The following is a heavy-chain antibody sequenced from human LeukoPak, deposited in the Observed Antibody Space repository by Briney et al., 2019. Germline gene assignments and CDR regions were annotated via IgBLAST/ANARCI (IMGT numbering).Heavy chain of an antibody. CDR2: INHSGST. CDR3: ARERRILEWLYYYYYMDV. D-gene: IGHD3-3*01. J-gene: IGHJ6*03. V-gene: IGHV4-34*01. Sequence: PSETLSLTCAVYGGSFSGYYWSWIRQPPGKGLEWIGEINHSGSTNYNPSLKSRVTISVDTSKNQFSLKLSSVTAADTAVYYCARERRILEWLYYYYYMDVWGKGTTVTVSS. CDR1: GGSFSGYY.